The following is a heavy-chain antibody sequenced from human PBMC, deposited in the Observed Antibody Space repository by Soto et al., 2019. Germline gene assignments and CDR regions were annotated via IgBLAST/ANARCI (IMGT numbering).Heavy chain of an antibody. CDR2: VSSGGST. CDR1: GFTFTNYA. CDR3: AKRRGAGGHLDY. Sequence: EVQLLESGGGLVQPEGSLRLCCAASGFTFTNYAMGWVRQAPGKGLEWVSVVSSGGSTYYADSVTGRFTVSRDNSKNTLSLQMNSLRAEDTAVYYCAKRRGAGGHLDYWGQGALVTVSS. D-gene: IGHD2-15*01. J-gene: IGHJ4*02. V-gene: IGHV3-23*01.